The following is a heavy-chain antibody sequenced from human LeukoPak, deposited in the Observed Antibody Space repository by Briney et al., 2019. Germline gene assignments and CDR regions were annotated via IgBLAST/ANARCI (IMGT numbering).Heavy chain of an antibody. CDR1: GYTFTSYA. Sequence: ASVKVSCKASGYTFTSYAMHWVRQAPGQRLEWMGWINAGNGNTKYSQKFQGRVTITRDTSASTAYMEPSSLRSEDTAVYYCARDPRYCSSTSCYGYYYYGMDVWGQGTTVTVSS. J-gene: IGHJ6*02. V-gene: IGHV1-3*01. CDR2: INAGNGNT. D-gene: IGHD2-2*01. CDR3: ARDPRYCSSTSCYGYYYYGMDV.